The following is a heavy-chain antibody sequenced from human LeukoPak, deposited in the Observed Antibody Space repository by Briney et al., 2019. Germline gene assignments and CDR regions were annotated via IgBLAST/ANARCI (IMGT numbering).Heavy chain of an antibody. CDR1: GFTFEDYA. D-gene: IGHD3-10*01. CDR3: ARTMFRGGIYYYGMDV. J-gene: IGHJ6*02. V-gene: IGHV3-9*01. Sequence: GGSLRLSCAASGFTFEDYAMHWVRQAPGKSLEWVSGISWNSGSIGYADSVKRRFTISRDNAKNSLYLQMNSLRAEDTALYYCARTMFRGGIYYYGMDVWGQGTTVTVSS. CDR2: ISWNSGSI.